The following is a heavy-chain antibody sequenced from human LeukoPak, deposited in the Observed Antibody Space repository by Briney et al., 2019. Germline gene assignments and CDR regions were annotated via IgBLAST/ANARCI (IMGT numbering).Heavy chain of an antibody. CDR2: ISSSSGYT. Sequence: GGSLRLSCAASGFTFSDYYMSWVRQAPGKGLEWVSYISSSSGYTNYADSVKGRFTISRDNAKNSLYLQMNSLRADDTAVYYCAKVQGITMVRGVISNWGQGTLVTVSS. J-gene: IGHJ4*02. D-gene: IGHD3-10*01. V-gene: IGHV3-11*06. CDR3: AKVQGITMVRGVISN. CDR1: GFTFSDYY.